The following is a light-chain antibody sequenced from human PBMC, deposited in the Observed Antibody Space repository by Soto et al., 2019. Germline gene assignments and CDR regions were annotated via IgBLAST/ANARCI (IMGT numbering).Light chain of an antibody. J-gene: IGKJ4*01. CDR2: NAY. CDR1: QGVATT. CDR3: QHYKTWPLA. V-gene: IGKV3-15*01. Sequence: EIVMTQSPATLSVSPGERATLSCRASQGVATTLAWYRQQPGQAPRLLIYNAYIRASGVPARFSGSGSGTEFTLTISSLQSEDFAVYYCQHYKTWPLAFGGGTKVDIK.